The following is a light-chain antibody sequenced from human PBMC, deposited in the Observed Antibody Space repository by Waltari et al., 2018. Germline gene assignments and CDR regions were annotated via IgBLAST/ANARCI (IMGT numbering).Light chain of an antibody. J-gene: IGKJ1*01. V-gene: IGKV3-15*01. CDR1: QSVSRN. CDR2: GAS. Sequence: EIVMTQSPATLSVSPGEGATLSCRASQSVSRNLAWYQQKPGQAPRLLIFGASARATGIPARFSGSGSGTDFTLSISSLQAEDVAVYYCVQYYFSPSFGQGTKVEI. CDR3: VQYYFSPS.